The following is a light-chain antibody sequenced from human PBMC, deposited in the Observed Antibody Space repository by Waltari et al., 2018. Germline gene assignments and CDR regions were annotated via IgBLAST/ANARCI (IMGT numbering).Light chain of an antibody. J-gene: IGLJ1*01. CDR3: AAWDDSLNRV. Sequence: QPVLTQPPSASGTPGQRVTISCSGSSSNIGSNPLNWYQQLPGMAPKPLIYNHEQRPSVVPDRFSGSKSGTSASLAISGLQSEDEADYYCAAWDDSLNRVFGTGTKVTVL. CDR1: SSNIGSNP. CDR2: NHE. V-gene: IGLV1-44*01.